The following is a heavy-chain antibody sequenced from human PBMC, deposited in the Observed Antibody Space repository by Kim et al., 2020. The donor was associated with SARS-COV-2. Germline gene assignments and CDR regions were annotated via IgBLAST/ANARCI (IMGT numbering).Heavy chain of an antibody. J-gene: IGHJ4*02. D-gene: IGHD3-22*01. Sequence: ASVKVSCKASGYTFTSYDINWVRQATGQGLEWMGWMNPNSGNTGYAQKFQGRVTMTRNTSISTAYMELSSLRSEDTAVYYCARGRTTLWYYDSSGSSFFDYWGQGTLVTVSS. CDR1: GYTFTSYD. CDR2: MNPNSGNT. V-gene: IGHV1-8*01. CDR3: ARGRTTLWYYDSSGSSFFDY.